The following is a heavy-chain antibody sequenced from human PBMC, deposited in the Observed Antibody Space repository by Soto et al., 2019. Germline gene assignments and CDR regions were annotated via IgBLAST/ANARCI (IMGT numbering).Heavy chain of an antibody. Sequence: SVKVSCKASGGTFSSYAISWVRQAPGQGLEWMGGIIPIFGTANYAQKFQGRVTITADESTSTAYMELSSLRSEDTAVYYCARRKNTLDEYYYYYYGMDVWGQGTTVT. J-gene: IGHJ6*02. CDR3: ARRKNTLDEYYYYYYGMDV. CDR1: GGTFSSYA. V-gene: IGHV1-69*13. D-gene: IGHD2-2*03. CDR2: IIPIFGTA.